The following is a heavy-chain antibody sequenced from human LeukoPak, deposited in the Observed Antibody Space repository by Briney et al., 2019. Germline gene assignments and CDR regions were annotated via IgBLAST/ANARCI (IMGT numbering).Heavy chain of an antibody. V-gene: IGHV1-2*02. CDR1: GYTFTGYY. CDR3: ARDLMNSSGWSGPYFDY. CDR2: INPNSGGT. D-gene: IGHD6-19*01. J-gene: IGHJ4*02. Sequence: ASVKVSCKASGYTFTGYYMHWVRQAPGQGLEWMGWINPNSGGTNYAQKFQGRVTMTRDTSISTAYMELSRLRSDDTAVYYCARDLMNSSGWSGPYFDYWGQGTLVTVSS.